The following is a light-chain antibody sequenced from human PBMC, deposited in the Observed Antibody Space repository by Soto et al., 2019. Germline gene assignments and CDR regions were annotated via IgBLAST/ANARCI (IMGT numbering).Light chain of an antibody. V-gene: IGLV2-14*01. J-gene: IGLJ1*01. CDR1: STDVSGRNY. CDR2: EVT. Sequence: QSVLTQPASVSGSPGQSITISCTGTSTDVSGRNYVSWYQQHPGKAPKVIIYEVTNRPSGISHRFSGSKSGNTASLTISGLQAEDEADYYCCSYRSGTSVFXTGTKVTVL. CDR3: CSYRSGTSV.